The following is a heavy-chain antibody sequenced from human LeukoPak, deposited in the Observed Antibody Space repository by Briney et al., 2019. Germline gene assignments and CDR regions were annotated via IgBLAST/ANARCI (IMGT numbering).Heavy chain of an antibody. D-gene: IGHD1-14*01. CDR3: ARELGGTKTGGFDI. CDR1: GFRFSYHD. CDR2: IGAAGAHT. Sequence: GGSLRLSCTASGFRFSYHDMHWVRQAPGKGLEFVSSIGAAGAHTFYADSVKGRFTISRDNFQSTMYLQMDGLRPEDSAVYYCARELGGTKTGGFDIWGQGTVVTVSS. J-gene: IGHJ3*02. V-gene: IGHV3-64*02.